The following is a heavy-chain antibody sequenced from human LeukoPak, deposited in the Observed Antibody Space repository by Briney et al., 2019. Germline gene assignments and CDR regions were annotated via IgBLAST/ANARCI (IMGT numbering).Heavy chain of an antibody. CDR2: ISYDGSNK. CDR3: AKEYCSSTSCYLYYYYGMDV. Sequence: GGSLRLSCAASGFTFSSYGMHGVRQAPGKGLEWVAVISYDGSNKYYADSVKGRFTISRDNSKNTLYLQMNSLRAEDTAVYYCAKEYCSSTSCYLYYYYGMDVWGQGTTVTVSS. D-gene: IGHD2-2*01. CDR1: GFTFSSYG. V-gene: IGHV3-30*18. J-gene: IGHJ6*02.